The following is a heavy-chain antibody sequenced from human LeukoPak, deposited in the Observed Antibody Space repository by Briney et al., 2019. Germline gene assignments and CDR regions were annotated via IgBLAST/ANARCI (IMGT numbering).Heavy chain of an antibody. J-gene: IGHJ4*02. Sequence: GGSLRLSCAASGFTFSSYSMNWVRQAPGKGLEWVSSITSSSSYTYYADSVKGRFTISRDNAKNSLYLQMNSLRAEDTAVYYCASWNPAAGYWGQGTLVTVSS. V-gene: IGHV3-21*06. CDR2: ITSSSSYT. CDR1: GFTFSSYS. D-gene: IGHD1-1*01. CDR3: ASWNPAAGY.